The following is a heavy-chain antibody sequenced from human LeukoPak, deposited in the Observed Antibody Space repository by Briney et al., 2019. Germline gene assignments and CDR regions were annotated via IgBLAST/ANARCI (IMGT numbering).Heavy chain of an antibody. CDR2: ISGSGGST. V-gene: IGHV3-23*01. Sequence: GGSLRLSCAASGFTFSSYAMSWVRQAPGKGLEWVSAISGSGGSTDYADSVKGRFTISRDNSKNTLYLQMNSLRAEDTAVYYCAKAGVAAADYGNWFDPWGQGTLVTVSS. CDR1: GFTFSSYA. D-gene: IGHD6-13*01. CDR3: AKAGVAAADYGNWFDP. J-gene: IGHJ5*02.